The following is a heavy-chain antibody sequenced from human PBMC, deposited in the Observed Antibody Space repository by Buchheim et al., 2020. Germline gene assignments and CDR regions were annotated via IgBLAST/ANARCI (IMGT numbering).Heavy chain of an antibody. CDR3: ARDEGSIQLWLQPDWYFDL. CDR1: GYTFTSYY. J-gene: IGHJ2*01. D-gene: IGHD5-18*01. CDR2: INPSGGST. Sequence: QVQLVQSGAEVKKPGASVKVSCKASGYTFTSYYMHWVRQAPGQGLEWMGIINPSGGSTSYAQKFQGRVNMTRDTSTSTVYMELSSLRSEDTAVYYCARDEGSIQLWLQPDWYFDLWGRGTL. V-gene: IGHV1-46*01.